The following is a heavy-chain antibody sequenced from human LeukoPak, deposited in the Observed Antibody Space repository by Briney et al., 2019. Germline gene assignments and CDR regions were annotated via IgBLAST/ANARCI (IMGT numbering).Heavy chain of an antibody. CDR1: GGSISSNY. D-gene: IGHD6-13*01. V-gene: IGHV4-59*01. CDR3: ARIRAAGNYYGMDV. Sequence: PSETLSLTCTVSGGSISSNYWSWIRQPPGKGLEWIGYIYYSGSTNYNPSLKSRVTISVDTSKNQFSLNLSSVTAADTAVYYCARIRAAGNYYGMDVWGQGTLVTVSS. J-gene: IGHJ6*02. CDR2: IYYSGST.